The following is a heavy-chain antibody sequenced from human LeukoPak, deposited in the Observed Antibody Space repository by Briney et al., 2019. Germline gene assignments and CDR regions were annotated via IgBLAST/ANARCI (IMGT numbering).Heavy chain of an antibody. CDR2: ISGSGDTT. CDR1: GFTFSSYA. CDR3: AKEIVVVPTAADY. Sequence: GGSLRLSCAASGFTFSSYAMSWVPHAPGKGLEWVSGISGSGDTTYYADSVKGRFTIYRDNSKNTVYMQMNSLRAEDTAVYYCAKEIVVVPTAADYGGQGTLVTVSS. V-gene: IGHV3-23*01. J-gene: IGHJ4*02. D-gene: IGHD2-15*01.